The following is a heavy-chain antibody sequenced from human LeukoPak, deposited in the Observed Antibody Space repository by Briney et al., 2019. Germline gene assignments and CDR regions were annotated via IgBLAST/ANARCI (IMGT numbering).Heavy chain of an antibody. Sequence: ASVKVSGKASGYTFTAYSMHWVRQAPGQGLEWMGWINPNSGGTNYAQKFQGRVTMIRDTSITTAYMELSRLRSDDTAVYYCARDLDYYGSGSFFNIWGQGTMVTVSS. CDR3: ARDLDYYGSGSFFNI. CDR1: GYTFTAYS. CDR2: INPNSGGT. V-gene: IGHV1-2*02. D-gene: IGHD3-10*01. J-gene: IGHJ3*02.